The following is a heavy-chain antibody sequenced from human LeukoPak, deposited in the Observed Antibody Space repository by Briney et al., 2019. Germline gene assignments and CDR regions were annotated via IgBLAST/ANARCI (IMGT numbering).Heavy chain of an antibody. V-gene: IGHV4-4*07. CDR2: IYTSGST. Sequence: SETLSLTCTVSGGSISSYYWSWIRQPAGKGLEWIGRIYTSGSTNYNPSLKSRVTMSVDTSKNQFSLKLGSVTAADTAVYYCARAKAGSNSPLKSSIYYYYMDVWGKGTTVTVSS. CDR1: GGSISSYY. D-gene: IGHD2/OR15-2a*01. CDR3: ARAKAGSNSPLKSSIYYYYMDV. J-gene: IGHJ6*03.